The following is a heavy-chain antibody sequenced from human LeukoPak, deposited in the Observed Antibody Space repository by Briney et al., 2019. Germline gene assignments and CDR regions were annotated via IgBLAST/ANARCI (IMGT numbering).Heavy chain of an antibody. CDR1: GGSISSYY. CDR3: AREGRAVAGLYYFDY. J-gene: IGHJ4*02. D-gene: IGHD6-19*01. Sequence: SETLSLTCTVSGGSISSYYWSWIRQPPGKGLEWIGYIHYSGSTNYKPSLKSRITISVDTSKNQFSLKLSSVSAADTAVYYCAREGRAVAGLYYFDYWGQGTLVTVSS. V-gene: IGHV4-59*01. CDR2: IHYSGST.